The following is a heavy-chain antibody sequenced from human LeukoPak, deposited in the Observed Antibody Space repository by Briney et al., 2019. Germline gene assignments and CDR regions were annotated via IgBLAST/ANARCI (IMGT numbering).Heavy chain of an antibody. Sequence: GASVKVSCKASGGTFGGYTISWVRQAPGQGLEWMGGIIPMLRSSTYAQRFQGRFTITTDESTTTVHMELRSLGSEDTAVYFCARELSAAAPYYMDVWGKGTTVAVSS. CDR2: IIPMLRSS. V-gene: IGHV1-69*16. D-gene: IGHD6-25*01. J-gene: IGHJ6*03. CDR1: GGTFGGYT. CDR3: ARELSAAAPYYMDV.